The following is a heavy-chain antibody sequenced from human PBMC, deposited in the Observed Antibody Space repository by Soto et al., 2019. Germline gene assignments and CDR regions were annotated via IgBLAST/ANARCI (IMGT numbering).Heavy chain of an antibody. CDR3: AKVSNNGGVLIRYFDL. CDR1: GFTFSNYA. CDR2: LPERGSSP. Sequence: EVQLLESGGGLVQPGGSRRLSCAASGFTFSNYAMSWVRQAPGKGLEWISALPERGSSPYYADSVKGRFTISRDNSKNTLYLLMNSLTVEDTAAYYCAKVSNNGGVLIRYFDLWGRGTLVTVSS. J-gene: IGHJ2*01. V-gene: IGHV3-23*01. D-gene: IGHD2-8*01.